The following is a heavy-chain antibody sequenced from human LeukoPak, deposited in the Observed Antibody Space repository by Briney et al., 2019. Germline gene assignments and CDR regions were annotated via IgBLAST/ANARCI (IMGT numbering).Heavy chain of an antibody. D-gene: IGHD2-15*01. V-gene: IGHV3-23*01. CDR1: GFIFDDHG. CDR3: AKALEEYCSGGSCYLDY. CDR2: ISAGGGST. J-gene: IGHJ4*02. Sequence: GRSLRLSCAASGFIFDDHGMHWVRQAPGKGLEWVSAISAGGGSTYYADSVRGRFAISRDNSKNTLYLQMNSLRAADTAVYYCAKALEEYCSGGSCYLDYWGQGALVTVSS.